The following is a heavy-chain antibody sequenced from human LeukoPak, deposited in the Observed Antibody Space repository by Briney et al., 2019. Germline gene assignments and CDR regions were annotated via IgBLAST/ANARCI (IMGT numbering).Heavy chain of an antibody. CDR2: IYYSGST. D-gene: IGHD3-22*01. CDR1: GGSISSGGYY. CDR3: ASSSSGYYDNFDY. J-gene: IGHJ4*02. Sequence: SETLSLTCTVSGGSISSGGYYWSWIRQHPGKGLEWIGYIYYSGSTYYNPSLKSRVTISVDTSKNQFSLKLSSVTAADTAVYYCASSSSGYYDNFDYWGQGTLATVSS. V-gene: IGHV4-31*03.